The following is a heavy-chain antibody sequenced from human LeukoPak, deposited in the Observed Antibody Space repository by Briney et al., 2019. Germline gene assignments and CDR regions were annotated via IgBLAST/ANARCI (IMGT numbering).Heavy chain of an antibody. D-gene: IGHD3-10*01. CDR1: GGPFSGYY. CDR3: ARDRLIFGGSGRADWFDP. J-gene: IGHJ5*02. Sequence: SETLSLTCAVYGGPFSGYYWSWIRQPPGKGLEWIGYIYNSGSTNYNPSLKSRVTISIDMSKNQFSLKLTSVTAADTAVYYCARDRLIFGGSGRADWFDPWGQGTLVTVSS. V-gene: IGHV4-59*01. CDR2: IYNSGST.